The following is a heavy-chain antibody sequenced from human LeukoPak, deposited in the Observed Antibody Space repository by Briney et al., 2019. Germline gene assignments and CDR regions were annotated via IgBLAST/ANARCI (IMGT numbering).Heavy chain of an antibody. Sequence: GGSLRLSCAASGFTVSGSYVSWVRQAPGKGLEWVSVIYDGGSTYYADSVKDRFTISRDNSKNTLYLQMNSLRAGDTAVYYCARGGGGSGSLYWGPGTLVTVSS. J-gene: IGHJ4*01. D-gene: IGHD3-10*01. CDR3: ARGGGGSGSLY. V-gene: IGHV3-66*01. CDR2: IYDGGST. CDR1: GFTVSGSY.